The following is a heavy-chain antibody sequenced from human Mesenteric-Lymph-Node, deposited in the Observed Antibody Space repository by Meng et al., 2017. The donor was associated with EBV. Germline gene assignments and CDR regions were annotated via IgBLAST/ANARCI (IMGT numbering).Heavy chain of an antibody. CDR2: IYWDDDK. CDR1: GFSLTTNAVG. CDR3: AHTTYSISCFEY. J-gene: IGHJ4*02. D-gene: IGHD6-13*01. V-gene: IGHV2-5*02. Sequence: QITLKESGPTLVKPTQTLTLTCTFSGFSLTTNAVGVGWIRQTPGKALEWLAIIYWDDDKRYSPSLKNRLTITKDTSKNQVVLTMTNMDPVDTATYYCAHTTYSISCFEYWGQGTLVTVAS.